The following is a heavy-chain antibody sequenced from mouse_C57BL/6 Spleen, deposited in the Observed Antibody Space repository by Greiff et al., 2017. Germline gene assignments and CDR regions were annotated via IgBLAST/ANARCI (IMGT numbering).Heavy chain of an antibody. D-gene: IGHD2-5*01. CDR1: GYTFTSYG. V-gene: IGHV1-81*01. Sequence: QVQLQQSGAELARPGASVKLSCKASGYTFTSYGISWVKQRTGQGLEWIGEIYPRSGNTYYNEKFKGKATLTADKSSSTAYMELRSLTSEDSAVYFCARWNYSNCALYAMGYWGQGTSVTVSS. CDR3: ARWNYSNCALYAMGY. J-gene: IGHJ4*01. CDR2: IYPRSGNT.